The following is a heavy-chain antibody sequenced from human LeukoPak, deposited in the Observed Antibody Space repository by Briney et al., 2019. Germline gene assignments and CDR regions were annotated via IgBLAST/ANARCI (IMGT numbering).Heavy chain of an antibody. Sequence: GGSLRLSCTASEFTFSNYAISWVRQAPGKGLEWVSAISGGGDSTYYADSVKGRFTVSRDSSKNTLYLQMNNLRAEDTAVYYCAKNTQYSGYYDCWGQGTLVAVSS. J-gene: IGHJ4*02. D-gene: IGHD6-6*01. CDR1: EFTFSNYA. CDR2: ISGGGDST. CDR3: AKNTQYSGYYDC. V-gene: IGHV3-23*01.